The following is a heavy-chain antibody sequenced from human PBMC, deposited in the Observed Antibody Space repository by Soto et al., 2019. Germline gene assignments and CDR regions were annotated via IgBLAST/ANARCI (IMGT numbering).Heavy chain of an antibody. D-gene: IGHD2-21*02. J-gene: IGHJ5*02. CDR3: RACGGDYYSGLAFWFDP. CDR1: GFTFSSYA. V-gene: IGHV3-23*01. CDR2: ISGSGGST. Sequence: GGSLRLSCAASGFTFSSYAMSWVRQAPGKGLEWVSAISGSGGSTYYADSVKGRFTISRDNSKNTLYLQMNSLRAEDTAVYYCRACGGDYYSGLAFWFDPWGQGTLVTVSS.